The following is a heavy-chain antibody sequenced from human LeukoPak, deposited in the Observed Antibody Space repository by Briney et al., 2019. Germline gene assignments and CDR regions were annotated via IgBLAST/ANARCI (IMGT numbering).Heavy chain of an antibody. J-gene: IGHJ4*02. CDR1: GDSISTYY. D-gene: IGHD5-12*01. V-gene: IGHV4-59*01. CDR2: MYYSGST. Sequence: SETLSLTCTVSGDSISTYYWSWIRQPPGKGLEWIGYMYYSGSTNYNPSLKSRVTISLDTPKNQFSLRLNSVTAADTAVYHCARGVAGYGPYDYWGQGTLVTVSS. CDR3: ARGVAGYGPYDY.